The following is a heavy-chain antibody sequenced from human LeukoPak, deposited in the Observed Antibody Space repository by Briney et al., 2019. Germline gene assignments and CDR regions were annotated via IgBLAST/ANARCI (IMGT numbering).Heavy chain of an antibody. D-gene: IGHD3-9*01. J-gene: IGHJ4*02. CDR3: AKDMRFDWTPYYFDY. CDR1: GFTFSNYD. CDR2: ISSSSSTI. Sequence: GGSLRLSCAASGFTFSNYDMNWVRQAPGKGLEWVSYISSSSSTIYYADSVKGRFTISRDNSKNTLYLQMNSLRAEDTAVYYRAKDMRFDWTPYYFDYWGQGTLVTVSS. V-gene: IGHV3-48*01.